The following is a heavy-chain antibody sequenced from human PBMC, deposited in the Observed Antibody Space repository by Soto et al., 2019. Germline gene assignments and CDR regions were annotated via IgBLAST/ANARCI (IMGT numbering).Heavy chain of an antibody. V-gene: IGHV1-69*12. D-gene: IGHD2-15*01. J-gene: IGHJ4*02. CDR1: GGTFSSYA. CDR2: IIPIFGTA. Sequence: QVQLVQSGAEVKKPGSSVKVSCKASGGTFSSYAISWVRQAPGQGLEWMGGIIPIFGTANYAQKFQGRVTITADESTSTAYMELSSLRSEDTAVYYCARGYCSGGSCYSQYYFDYWGQGPLVTVSS. CDR3: ARGYCSGGSCYSQYYFDY.